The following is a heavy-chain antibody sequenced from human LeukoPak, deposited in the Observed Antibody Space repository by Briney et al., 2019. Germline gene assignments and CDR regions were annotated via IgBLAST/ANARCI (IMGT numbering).Heavy chain of an antibody. J-gene: IGHJ4*02. Sequence: GGSLRLSCAASGFTFSSYSMNWVRQAPGKGLEWVSYISSSSSTIYYADSVKGRFTISRDNGKNSLYLQMNSLRAEDTAVYYCARDLGYYDSSGYDYWGQGTLVTVSS. CDR3: ARDLGYYDSSGYDY. V-gene: IGHV3-48*04. D-gene: IGHD3-22*01. CDR2: ISSSSSTI. CDR1: GFTFSSYS.